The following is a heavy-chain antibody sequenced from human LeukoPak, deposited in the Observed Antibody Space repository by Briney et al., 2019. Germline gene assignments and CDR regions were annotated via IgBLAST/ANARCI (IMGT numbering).Heavy chain of an antibody. D-gene: IGHD3-22*01. J-gene: IGHJ4*02. CDR2: ISGSGGST. CDR3: AIAHYDSSGIFDY. Sequence: PGGSLRLSCAASGFTFDDYAMHWVRQAPGKGLEWVSAISGSGGSTYYADSVKGRFTISRDNSKNTLYLQMNSLRAEDTAVYYCAIAHYDSSGIFDYWGQGTLVTVSP. V-gene: IGHV3-23*01. CDR1: GFTFDDYA.